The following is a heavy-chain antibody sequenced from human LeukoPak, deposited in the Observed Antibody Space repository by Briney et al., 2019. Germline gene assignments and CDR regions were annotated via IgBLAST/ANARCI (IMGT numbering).Heavy chain of an antibody. Sequence: ASVKVSCKASGYTFTSYDINWVRQATGQGLEWMGWMNPNSGNTGYAQKFQGRVTMTRNTSISTAYMELSSLRSEDTAVYYCVREAGIITYCGGDCYDFDYWGQGTLVTVSS. D-gene: IGHD2-21*02. J-gene: IGHJ4*02. CDR2: MNPNSGNT. V-gene: IGHV1-8*01. CDR1: GYTFTSYD. CDR3: VREAGIITYCGGDCYDFDY.